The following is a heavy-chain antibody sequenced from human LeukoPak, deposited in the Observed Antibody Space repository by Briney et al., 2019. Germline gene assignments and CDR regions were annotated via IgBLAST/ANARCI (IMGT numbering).Heavy chain of an antibody. CDR3: ARAGGWDSSGYYYYFDY. D-gene: IGHD3-22*01. Sequence: GGSLRLSCAASGFTFSTYSGNWIRQAPGKGLEWVSSISDDSNYIFYADSVKGRFTISRDNAKNSLYLQMNSLRAEDTAVYYCARAGGWDSSGYYYYFDYWGQGTLVTVSS. CDR1: GFTFSTYS. V-gene: IGHV3-21*01. CDR2: ISDDSNYI. J-gene: IGHJ4*02.